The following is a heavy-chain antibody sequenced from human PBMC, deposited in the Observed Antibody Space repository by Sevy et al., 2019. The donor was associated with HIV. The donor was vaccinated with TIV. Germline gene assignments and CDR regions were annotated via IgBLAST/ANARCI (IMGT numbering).Heavy chain of an antibody. J-gene: IGHJ4*02. CDR2: ISSGSSYI. Sequence: GGSLRLSCAASGFTFSYYDMNWVRQAPGKGLEWVSSISSGSSYIFYADSVKGRFTISRDNANNSLYLQMNSLRAEDTAVYYCAVPLNYYDSPSAYWGQGTLVTVSS. V-gene: IGHV3-21*04. D-gene: IGHD3-22*01. CDR1: GFTFSYYD. CDR3: AVPLNYYDSPSAY.